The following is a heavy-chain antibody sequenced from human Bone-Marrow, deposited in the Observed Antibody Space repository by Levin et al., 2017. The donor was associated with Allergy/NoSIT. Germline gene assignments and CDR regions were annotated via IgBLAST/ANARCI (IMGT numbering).Heavy chain of an antibody. V-gene: IGHV2-5*01. CDR1: GFSLSTSGVG. CDR2: IYWNDDK. D-gene: IGHD3-16*01. J-gene: IGHJ4*02. Sequence: ESGPTLVKPTQTLTLTCTFSGFSLSTSGVGVGWIRQPPGKALEWLALIYWNDDKRYSPSLKSRLTITKDTSKNQVVLTMTNMDPVDTATYYCAHIQAQPSYVWGSIPEVNFDYWGQGTLVTVSS. CDR3: AHIQAQPSYVWGSIPEVNFDY.